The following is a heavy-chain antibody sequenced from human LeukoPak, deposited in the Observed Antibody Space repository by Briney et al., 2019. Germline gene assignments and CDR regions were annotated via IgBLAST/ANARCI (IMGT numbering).Heavy chain of an antibody. D-gene: IGHD6-13*01. V-gene: IGHV4-39*01. CDR2: IYYSGTT. Sequence: SETLSLTCIVSGGSISSSSHNWGWIRQPPGKGLEWIGSIYYSGTTYYNPSLKSRLTISVDTSKNQFSLKLSSVTAVDTAVYYCARHXRIIASPLVWGQGILVTVSS. CDR3: ARHXRIIASPLV. CDR1: GGSISSSSHN. J-gene: IGHJ4*02.